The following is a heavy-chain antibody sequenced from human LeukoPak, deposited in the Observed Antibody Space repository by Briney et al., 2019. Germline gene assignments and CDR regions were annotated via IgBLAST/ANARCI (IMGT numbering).Heavy chain of an antibody. V-gene: IGHV3-30-3*01. CDR3: ARGVPYYYGSGSYRPLDY. D-gene: IGHD3-10*01. CDR2: ISYDGGNK. CDR1: GFTFSSYA. Sequence: GRSLRLSCAASGFTFSSYAMHWVRQAPGKGLEWVAVISYDGGNKYYADSVKGRFTISRDNSKNTLYLQMNSLRAEDTAVYYCARGVPYYYGSGSYRPLDYWGQGTLVTVSS. J-gene: IGHJ4*02.